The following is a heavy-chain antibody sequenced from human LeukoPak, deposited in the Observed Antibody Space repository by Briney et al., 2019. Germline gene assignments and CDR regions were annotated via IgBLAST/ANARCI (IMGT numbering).Heavy chain of an antibody. V-gene: IGHV1-2*02. Sequence: GASVKVSCKASGYTFTGYNMHWVRQAPGQGLEWMGWINPNSGGTNYAQKFQGRVTMTRDTSISTAYMELSRLRSDDTAVYYCARDRLEAAAGLNWFDPWGQGTLVTVSS. CDR2: INPNSGGT. CDR3: ARDRLEAAAGLNWFDP. CDR1: GYTFTGYN. D-gene: IGHD6-13*01. J-gene: IGHJ5*02.